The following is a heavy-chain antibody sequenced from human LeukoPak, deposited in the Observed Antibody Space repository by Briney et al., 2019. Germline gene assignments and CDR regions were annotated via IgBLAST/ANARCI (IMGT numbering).Heavy chain of an antibody. CDR3: AREWGRYDEC. CDR2: IYTSGGT. CDR1: GGSISNLDYY. J-gene: IGHJ4*02. V-gene: IGHV4-61*02. Sequence: TPSETLSLTCTVSGGSISNLDYYWTWIRQPAGKRLEWIGRIYTSGGTNYNPSLKSRVTMSVDKSKNQISLNLASLTAADTALYYCAREWGRYDECWGQGTLVTVSS. D-gene: IGHD3-3*01.